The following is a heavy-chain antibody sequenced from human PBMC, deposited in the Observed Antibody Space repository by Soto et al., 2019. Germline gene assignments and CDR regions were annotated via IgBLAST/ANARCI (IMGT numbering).Heavy chain of an antibody. V-gene: IGHV1-69*13. CDR1: GGTFSSYA. D-gene: IGHD3-22*01. Sequence: SVNVSCKASGGTFSSYAIIWVRQAPGQGLEWMGGIIPIFGTANYAQKFQGRVTITADESTSTAYMELSSLRSEDTAVYYCARISSYDSSGYYQKKYHWFDPWGKGTLVTVSS. J-gene: IGHJ5*02. CDR2: IIPIFGTA. CDR3: ARISSYDSSGYYQKKYHWFDP.